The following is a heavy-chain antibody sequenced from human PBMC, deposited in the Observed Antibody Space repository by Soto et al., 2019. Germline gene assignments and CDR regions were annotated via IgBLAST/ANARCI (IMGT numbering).Heavy chain of an antibody. D-gene: IGHD3-10*01. Sequence: HPGGSLRLSCAASGFTFRSYAMHWVRQAPGKGLEWVAVVSYEGNYEYYADSVKGRFTISRDNSKNTLYLQMNSLRPEDTAVYYCTRERDIKERLVPGGFLYWGQGALVTVSS. CDR3: TRERDIKERLVPGGFLY. V-gene: IGHV3-30-3*01. CDR1: GFTFRSYA. CDR2: VSYEGNYE. J-gene: IGHJ4*02.